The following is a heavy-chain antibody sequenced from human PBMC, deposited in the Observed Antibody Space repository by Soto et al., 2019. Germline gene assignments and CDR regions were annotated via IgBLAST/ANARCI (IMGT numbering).Heavy chain of an antibody. J-gene: IGHJ4*02. CDR3: EKVGSSWTLPDYFDY. V-gene: IGHV3-23*01. CDR2: ISGSGGST. D-gene: IGHD6-13*01. CDR1: GFTFSSYA. Sequence: GGSLRLSCAASGFTFSSYAMSWVRQAPGKGLEWVSAISGSGGSTYYADSVKGRFTISRDNSKNTLYLQMNSLRAEDTAVYYCEKVGSSWTLPDYFDYWGQGTLVTVSS.